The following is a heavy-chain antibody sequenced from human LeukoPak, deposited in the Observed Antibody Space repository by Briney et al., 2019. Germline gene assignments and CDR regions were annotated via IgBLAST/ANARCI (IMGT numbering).Heavy chain of an antibody. CDR3: ARASRWSLDY. V-gene: IGHV3-33*01. CDR2: IWYDGSNK. D-gene: IGHD5-24*01. Sequence: GRSLRLSCAASEFTFSSYGMHWVRQAPGKGLEWVAVIWYDGSNKYYADSVKGRFTISRDNSKNTLYLQMNSLRAEDTAVYYCARASRWSLDYWGQGTLVTVSS. J-gene: IGHJ4*02. CDR1: EFTFSSYG.